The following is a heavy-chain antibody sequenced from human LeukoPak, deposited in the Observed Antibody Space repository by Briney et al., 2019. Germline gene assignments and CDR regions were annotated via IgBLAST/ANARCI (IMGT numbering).Heavy chain of an antibody. V-gene: IGHV5-51*01. CDR2: IYPGDSDT. CDR1: GYTFTTYW. J-gene: IGHJ4*02. D-gene: IGHD1-20*01. CDR3: ARLGITGATLYYFDY. Sequence: GESLKISCKGSGYTFTTYWIAWVRQMPGKGLEWMGIIYPGDSDTRYSPSFQGQVTISADKSISTVYLQWSSLKASDTAMFYCARLGITGATLYYFDYWGQGTLVTVSS.